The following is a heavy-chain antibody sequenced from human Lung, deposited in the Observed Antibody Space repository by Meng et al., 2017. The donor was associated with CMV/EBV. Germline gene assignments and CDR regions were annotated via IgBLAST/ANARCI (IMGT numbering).Heavy chain of an antibody. D-gene: IGHD1-26*01. J-gene: IGHJ6*02. CDR3: AEDRGGSYDDDYYYYGMDV. Sequence: GESLKISCAASGFTFSSDSMNWVRQAPGKGLERVSSISSSSSYIYYADSVKGQFTISRDNAKNSLYLQMNSLRAEDTAVYYCAEDRGGSYDDDYYYYGMDVWGQGTTVTVSS. CDR1: GFTFSSDS. CDR2: ISSSSSYI. V-gene: IGHV3-21*01.